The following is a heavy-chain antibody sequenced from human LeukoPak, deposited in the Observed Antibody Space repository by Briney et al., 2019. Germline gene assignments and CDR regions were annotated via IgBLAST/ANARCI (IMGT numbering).Heavy chain of an antibody. Sequence: GRSLRLSCAASEFTFSSYAMHWVRQAPGKGLEWVAVISYDGSNKYYADSVKGRFTISRDNSKNTLYLQMNSLRAEDTAVYYCARDYYDSSGCFDYWGQGTLVTVSS. V-gene: IGHV3-30-3*01. CDR3: ARDYYDSSGCFDY. D-gene: IGHD3-22*01. CDR1: EFTFSSYA. CDR2: ISYDGSNK. J-gene: IGHJ4*02.